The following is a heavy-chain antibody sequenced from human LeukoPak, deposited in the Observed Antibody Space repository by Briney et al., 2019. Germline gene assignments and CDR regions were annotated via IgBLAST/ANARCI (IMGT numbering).Heavy chain of an antibody. CDR3: ARDIGYYYDSSGYNDAFDI. J-gene: IGHJ3*02. D-gene: IGHD3-22*01. CDR2: SNPSGGST. CDR1: GYTFTSYY. Sequence: ASVKVSCKASGYTFTSYYMHWVRQAPGQGLEWMGKSNPSGGSTSYAQKFQGRVTMTRDMSTSTVYMELSSLRSEDTAVYYCARDIGYYYDSSGYNDAFDIWGQGTMVTVSS. V-gene: IGHV1-46*01.